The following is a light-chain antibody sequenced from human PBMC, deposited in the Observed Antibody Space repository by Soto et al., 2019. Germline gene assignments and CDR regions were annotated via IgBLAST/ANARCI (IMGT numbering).Light chain of an antibody. Sequence: DIQMTQSPSSLSASVGDRVTITCRSSQTISSSLNWYQQKPGKAPDLLIYAASNLQSGVPSRFSGSGSGSDFTRTISSLPHENFATCYGQQSYSPPQMYTYGQWTRRESK. CDR3: QQSYSPPQMYT. J-gene: IGKJ2*01. CDR1: QTISSS. CDR2: AAS. V-gene: IGKV1-39*01.